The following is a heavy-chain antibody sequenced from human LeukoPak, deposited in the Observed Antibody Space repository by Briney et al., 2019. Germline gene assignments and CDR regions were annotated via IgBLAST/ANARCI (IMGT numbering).Heavy chain of an antibody. V-gene: IGHV4-59*01. CDR2: VHFSGTT. Sequence: SETLSLTCTVSGGSISGYYWSWIRQPPGRGLEWIGYVHFSGTTSFNPSLKSRVTISVDTSKNQFSLRLSSVTAADTAVYYCAREQYLAYDVFGFWGQGTMVTVSS. CDR1: GGSISGYY. CDR3: AREQYLAYDVFGF. J-gene: IGHJ3*01. D-gene: IGHD4-11*01.